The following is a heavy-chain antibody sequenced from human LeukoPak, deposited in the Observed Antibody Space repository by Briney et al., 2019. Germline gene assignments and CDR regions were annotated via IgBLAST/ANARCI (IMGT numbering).Heavy chain of an antibody. V-gene: IGHV4-59*01. D-gene: IGHD2-21*01. CDR1: GGSISGYY. CDR3: ARCGEKGCFDY. J-gene: IGHJ4*02. CDR2: IFSSGST. Sequence: NPSETLSLTCTVSGGSISGYYWSWIRQPPGKGLEWIAYIFSSGSTNYNPSLKSRVTISVDTSKNQFSLKLSSVTAADTAVYYCARCGEKGCFDYWGQGTLVTVSS.